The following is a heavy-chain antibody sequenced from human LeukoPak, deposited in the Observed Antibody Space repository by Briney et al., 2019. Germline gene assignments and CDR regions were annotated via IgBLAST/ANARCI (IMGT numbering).Heavy chain of an antibody. CDR1: GFTFSSYS. Sequence: PGGTLRLSCAASGFTFSSYSMNWVRQAPGKGLEWVSSISSSSSYIYYADSVKGRFTISRDNAKNSLYLQMTSLRAEDTAVYYCARERHIVVVVAANYGMDVWGQGTTVTVSS. D-gene: IGHD2-15*01. J-gene: IGHJ6*02. CDR2: ISSSSSYI. CDR3: ARERHIVVVVAANYGMDV. V-gene: IGHV3-21*01.